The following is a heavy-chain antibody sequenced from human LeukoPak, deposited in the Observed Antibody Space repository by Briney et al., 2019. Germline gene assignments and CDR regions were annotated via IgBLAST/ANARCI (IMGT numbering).Heavy chain of an antibody. V-gene: IGHV4-39*07. CDR3: ARALSSSWYDGVIFWFDP. Sequence: PSETLSLTCTVSGGSISSSSYYWGWIRQPPGKGLEWIGSIYYSGSTYYNPSLKSRVTISVDTSKNQFSLKLSSVTAADTAVYYCARALSSSWYDGVIFWFDPWGQGTLVTVSS. CDR1: GGSISSSSYY. J-gene: IGHJ5*02. D-gene: IGHD6-13*01. CDR2: IYYSGST.